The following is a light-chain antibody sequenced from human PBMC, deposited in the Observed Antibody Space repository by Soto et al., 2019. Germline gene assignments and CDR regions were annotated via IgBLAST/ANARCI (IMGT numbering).Light chain of an antibody. Sequence: EIVLTQSPATLSLSPGEIATLSCRASQSISSYLAWYQQKLGQAPRLLIYDASNRATGVPARFSGSWSGTDFPVTISSLEPEDFAVYYCQQRSNWPLTFGQGTRLDIK. CDR1: QSISSY. V-gene: IGKV3-11*01. CDR2: DAS. J-gene: IGKJ5*01. CDR3: QQRSNWPLT.